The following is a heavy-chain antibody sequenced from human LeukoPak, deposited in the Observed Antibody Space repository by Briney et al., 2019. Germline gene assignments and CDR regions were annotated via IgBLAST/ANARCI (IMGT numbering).Heavy chain of an antibody. V-gene: IGHV1-8*01. J-gene: IGHJ4*02. CDR3: ATFETLPWEFDY. CDR2: MNPNSGNT. Sequence: ASVKVSCKASGYTFTSYDINWVRQATGQGLEWMGWMNPNSGNTGYAQKFQGRVTMTRNTSISTAYMELSSLRSEDTAVYYCATFETLPWEFDYWGQGTLVTVSS. D-gene: IGHD1-26*01. CDR1: GYTFTSYD.